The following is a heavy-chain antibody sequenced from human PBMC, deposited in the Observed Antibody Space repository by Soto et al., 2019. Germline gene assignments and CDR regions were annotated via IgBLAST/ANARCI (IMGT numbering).Heavy chain of an antibody. Sequence: QVHLVESGGGVVQPGRSLRLSCAASGFTFSSYGMHWVRQAPGKGLEWVAVISYDGSKKYYADSVKGRFTISRDNSKNTLYLQMDSLRDEDTAVYYCARGYTSGYPSNWFDPWGQGTMVTVSS. CDR3: ARGYTSGYPSNWFDP. J-gene: IGHJ5*02. CDR2: ISYDGSKK. V-gene: IGHV3-30*03. CDR1: GFTFSSYG. D-gene: IGHD3-3*01.